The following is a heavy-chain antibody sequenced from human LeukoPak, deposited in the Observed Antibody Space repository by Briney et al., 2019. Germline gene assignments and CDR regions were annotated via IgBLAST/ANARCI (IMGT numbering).Heavy chain of an antibody. V-gene: IGHV3-33*01. CDR1: GFTFSSYG. D-gene: IGHD3-3*01. J-gene: IGHJ4*02. Sequence: EPGGSLRLSCAASGFTFSSYGMHWVRQAPGKGLEWVAVIWYDGSNKYYADSVKGRFTISGDNSKNTLYLQMSSLRAEDTAVYYCAREGVVLDYWGQGTLVTVSS. CDR3: AREGVVLDY. CDR2: IWYDGSNK.